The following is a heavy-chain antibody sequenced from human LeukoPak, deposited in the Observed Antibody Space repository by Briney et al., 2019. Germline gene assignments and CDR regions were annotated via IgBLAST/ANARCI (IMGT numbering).Heavy chain of an antibody. Sequence: ASVKVSCKASGYTFTGYYMHWVRQAPGQGLEWMGWIYPNSGATKYAQKFQGRVTTTRDTSISTAYMELSGLRSDDTAVYYCGTLLSNGPFDYWGQGGLVTVSS. J-gene: IGHJ4*02. CDR2: IYPNSGAT. CDR1: GYTFTGYY. V-gene: IGHV1-2*02. CDR3: GTLLSNGPFDY.